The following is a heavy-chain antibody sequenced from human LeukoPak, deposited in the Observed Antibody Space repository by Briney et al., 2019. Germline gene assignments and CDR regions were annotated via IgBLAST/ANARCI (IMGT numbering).Heavy chain of an antibody. D-gene: IGHD3-3*01. Sequence: SETLSLTCTVSTGSISSHYWSWIRHPAGKGLEWIGRVYISASTQYNPSLPSRVAMSLDTSKTQFTLKLTSVTAADTAIYYCARDQALNWNYDVFDYWGQGTLVTVSS. V-gene: IGHV4-4*07. CDR3: ARDQALNWNYDVFDY. CDR1: TGSISSHY. J-gene: IGHJ4*02. CDR2: VYISAST.